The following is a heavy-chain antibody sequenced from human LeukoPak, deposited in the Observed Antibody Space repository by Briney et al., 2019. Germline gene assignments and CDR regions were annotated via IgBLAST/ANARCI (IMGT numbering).Heavy chain of an antibody. CDR2: INHSGST. V-gene: IGHV4-34*01. CDR3: ARVMTTVATRGYFDL. J-gene: IGHJ2*01. CDR1: GGSFSGYY. D-gene: IGHD4-23*01. Sequence: SETLSLTCAVYGGSFSGYYWSWIRQPPGKGLEWIAEINHSGSTNYNPSLKSRVTISVDTSKNQSSLKLSSVTAADTAVYYCARVMTTVATRGYFDLWGRGTLVTVSS.